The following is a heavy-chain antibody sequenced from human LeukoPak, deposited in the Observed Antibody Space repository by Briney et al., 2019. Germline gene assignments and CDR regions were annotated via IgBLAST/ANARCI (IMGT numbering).Heavy chain of an antibody. CDR2: ISYDGRNK. V-gene: IGHV3-30*18. CDR3: AKEFRRKFEY. Sequence: GRSLRLSCAASGFAFSSYGMHWVRQAPGKGLEWVAIISYDGRNKYYADSVEGRFTIYRDNPKNTLYLRMNSPRPEDTAVYYCAKEFRRKFEYWGQGTLVTVSS. CDR1: GFAFSSYG. J-gene: IGHJ4*02.